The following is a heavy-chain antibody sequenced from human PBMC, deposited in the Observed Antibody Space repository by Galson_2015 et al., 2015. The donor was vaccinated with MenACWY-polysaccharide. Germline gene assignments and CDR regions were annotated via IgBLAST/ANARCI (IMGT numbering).Heavy chain of an antibody. D-gene: IGHD3-16*01. J-gene: IGHJ5*02. CDR3: ARDERGSGSYGWFDP. Sequence: SLRLSCAASGFTFLNYAMNWVRQAPGKGLEWVSSISGSGSNTYYADSVKGRFTISRDNSKNTLYLQMNSMKVDDTAVYHCARDERGSGSYGWFDPWGQGTLVTVSS. CDR2: ISGSGSNT. CDR1: GFTFLNYA. V-gene: IGHV3-23*01.